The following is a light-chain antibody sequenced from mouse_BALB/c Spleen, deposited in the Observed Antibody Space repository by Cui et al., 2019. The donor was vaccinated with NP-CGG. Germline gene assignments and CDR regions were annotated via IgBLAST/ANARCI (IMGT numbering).Light chain of an antibody. V-gene: IGLV1*01. CDR2: GTK. CDR3: ALWYSNHWV. CDR1: TGAVTTTNY. J-gene: IGLJ1*01. Sequence: QAVVTQDSALTTLPGETVTLTCRSSTGAVTTTNYANWVQEKPDHLFTGLIGGTKNRAPGVPARFSGSLIGDKAVLTITGAQTEDEAIYFCALWYSNHWVFGGGTKLTVL.